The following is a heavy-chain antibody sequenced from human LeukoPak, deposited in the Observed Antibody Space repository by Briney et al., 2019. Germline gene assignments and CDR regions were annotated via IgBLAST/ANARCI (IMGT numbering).Heavy chain of an antibody. V-gene: IGHV3-23*01. D-gene: IGHD2-15*01. CDR1: GFTFSSYA. Sequence: GGSLRPSCAASGAASGFTFSSYAMSWVRQAPGKGLEWVSAISGSDGSTYFADSVKGRFTISRDISKNTLSLQMNSLRAEDTAVYYCAKARGSTSSLSIDSWGQGTLVTVSS. CDR3: AKARGSTSSLSIDS. CDR2: ISGSDGST. J-gene: IGHJ4*02.